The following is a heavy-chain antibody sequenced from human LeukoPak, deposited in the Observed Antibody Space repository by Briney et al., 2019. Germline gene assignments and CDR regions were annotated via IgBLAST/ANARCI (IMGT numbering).Heavy chain of an antibody. V-gene: IGHV3-11*04. CDR3: ARDKRWLQRGAFDI. CDR2: ISSSGSTI. D-gene: IGHD5-24*01. CDR1: GFTFRDYY. Sequence: GGSLRLSCAASGFTFRDYYMSWIRQAPGEGLEWVSYISSSGSTIYYADSVKGRFTISRDNAKNSLYQQMNSLRAEDTAVYYCARDKRWLQRGAFDIWGQGTMVTVSS. J-gene: IGHJ3*02.